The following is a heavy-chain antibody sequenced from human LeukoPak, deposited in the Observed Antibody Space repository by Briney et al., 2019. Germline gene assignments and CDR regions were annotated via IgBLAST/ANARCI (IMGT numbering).Heavy chain of an antibody. CDR1: GFTFSSYW. CDR3: AKGNYYSNYGMDV. V-gene: IGHV3-7*01. Sequence: GGSLRLSCAASGFTFSSYWMSWVRQAPGKGLEWVANIKQDGSEKYYVDSVKGRFTISRDNSKNTLYVQMDSLRAEDTAVYYCAKGNYYSNYGMDVWGQGTTVIVSS. CDR2: IKQDGSEK. J-gene: IGHJ6*02.